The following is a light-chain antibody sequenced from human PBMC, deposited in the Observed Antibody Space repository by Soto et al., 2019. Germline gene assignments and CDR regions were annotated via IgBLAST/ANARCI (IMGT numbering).Light chain of an antibody. V-gene: IGLV1-44*01. J-gene: IGLJ1*01. CDR3: AAWDAGLNVYV. CDR2: SNN. Sequence: QSVLTQPPSASGTPGQRVTISCSGSSSNIGRNTVNWYQQVPPAAPKLLIYSNNQRPSGVPDRFSGSTSGTSASLAIRGLQPEDEADYYCAAWDAGLNVYVFGTATKLTVL. CDR1: SSNIGRNT.